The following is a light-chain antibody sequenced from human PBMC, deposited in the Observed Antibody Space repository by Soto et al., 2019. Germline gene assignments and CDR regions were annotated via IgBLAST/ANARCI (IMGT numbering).Light chain of an antibody. V-gene: IGKV3-20*01. CDR1: HSVSNNY. Sequence: EVVLPQFPGPLSLSPGERATLSGRASHSVSNNYVAWYQQTPGQAPRHLICGASSRATGIPDRFSGGGSRTVFPLTISRVDPEDVALYYQQQDSSPGTFGQGTKVDIK. CDR2: GAS. J-gene: IGKJ1*01. CDR3: QQDSSPGT.